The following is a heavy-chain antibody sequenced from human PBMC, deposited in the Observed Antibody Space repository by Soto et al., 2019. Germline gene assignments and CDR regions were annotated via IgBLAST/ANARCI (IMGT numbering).Heavy chain of an antibody. CDR2: ISGSGGST. J-gene: IGHJ4*02. D-gene: IGHD6-19*01. Sequence: EVQLLESGGGLVQPGGSLRLSCAASGFTFSSYAMNWVRQGPGKGLEWVSVISGSGGSTYYADSVKGRFTISRDNSKNTLYLQMNSRGAEDTAVYYCASRSSGWYFDYWGQGTLVTVSS. CDR3: ASRSSGWYFDY. CDR1: GFTFSSYA. V-gene: IGHV3-23*01.